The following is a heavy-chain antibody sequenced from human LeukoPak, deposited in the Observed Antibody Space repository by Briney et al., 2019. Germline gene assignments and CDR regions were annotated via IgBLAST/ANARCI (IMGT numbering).Heavy chain of an antibody. D-gene: IGHD3-16*02. CDR2: INPNSGGT. V-gene: IGHV1-2*06. Sequence: ASVKVSCKASGYTFTGYYMHWVRQAPGQGLEWMGRINPNSGGTNYAQKFQGRVTMTRDTSISTAYMELSRLRSDDTAVYYCAAFDYVWGSYRHAPLDYWGQGTLVTVSS. CDR3: AAFDYVWGSYRHAPLDY. CDR1: GYTFTGYY. J-gene: IGHJ4*02.